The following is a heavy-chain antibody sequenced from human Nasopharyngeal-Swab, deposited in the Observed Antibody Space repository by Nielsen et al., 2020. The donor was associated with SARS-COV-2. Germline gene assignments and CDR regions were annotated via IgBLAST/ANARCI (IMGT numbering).Heavy chain of an antibody. D-gene: IGHD2-2*01. CDR2: ISSSSSYI. V-gene: IGHV3-21*01. J-gene: IGHJ4*02. CDR3: ARMDHIVVVPAAPGGADY. Sequence: WIRQPPGKGLEWVSSISSSSSYIYYAGSVKGRFTISRDNAKNSLYLQMNSLRAEDTAVYYCARMDHIVVVPAAPGGADYWGQGTLVTVSS.